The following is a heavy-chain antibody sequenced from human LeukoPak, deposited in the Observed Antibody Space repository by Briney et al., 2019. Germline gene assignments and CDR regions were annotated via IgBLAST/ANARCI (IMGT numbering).Heavy chain of an antibody. J-gene: IGHJ4*02. CDR3: AKDGVATPDY. V-gene: IGHV3-23*01. Sequence: GGSLRLSCAASGFTFSSYAMSGVRQAPGKGREWVSAISGSGGSTYYADSVKGRFTIPRDNSKNTLYLQMNSLRAEDTAVYYCAKDGVATPDYWGQGTLVTVSS. CDR2: ISGSGGST. D-gene: IGHD5-12*01. CDR1: GFTFSSYA.